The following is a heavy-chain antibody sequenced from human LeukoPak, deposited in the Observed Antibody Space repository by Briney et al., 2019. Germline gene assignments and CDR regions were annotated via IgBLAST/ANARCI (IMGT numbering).Heavy chain of an antibody. V-gene: IGHV1-2*02. J-gene: IGHJ4*02. CDR1: GYTFTGYY. CDR3: ARDRVGYDSSRSFGY. CDR2: INPNSGGS. D-gene: IGHD6-13*01. Sequence: ASVKVSCKASGYTFTGYYMHWVRQAPGQGLEWMGWINPNSGGSNYAQKFQGRVTMTRDTSISTAYMELSRLRSDDTAVYYCARDRVGYDSSRSFGYWGQGTLVTVSS.